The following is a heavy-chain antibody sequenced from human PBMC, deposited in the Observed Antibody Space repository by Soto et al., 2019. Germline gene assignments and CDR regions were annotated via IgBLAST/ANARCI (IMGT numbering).Heavy chain of an antibody. CDR3: TTDHYCSSTSCPVDYYYYYGMDV. D-gene: IGHD2-2*01. Sequence: GGSLRLSCAASGFTFSNAWMSWVRQAPGKGLEWVGRIKSKTDGGTTDYAAPVKRRFTISRDDSKNTLYLQMNSLKTEDTAVYYCTTDHYCSSTSCPVDYYYYYGMDVWGQGTTVTVSS. V-gene: IGHV3-15*01. J-gene: IGHJ6*02. CDR2: IKSKTDGGTT. CDR1: GFTFSNAW.